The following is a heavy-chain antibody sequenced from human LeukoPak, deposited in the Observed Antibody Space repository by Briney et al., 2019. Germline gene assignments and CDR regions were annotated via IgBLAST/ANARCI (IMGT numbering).Heavy chain of an antibody. Sequence: ASVKVSCKASGGTSSSYAMHWVRQAPGQRLEWMGWINAGNGNTKYSQKFQGRVTITRDTSASTVYMELSSLRSEDTAVYYCARGPQKLPSGWFDPWGQGTLVTVSS. CDR2: INAGNGNT. J-gene: IGHJ5*02. D-gene: IGHD2-15*01. V-gene: IGHV1-3*01. CDR1: GGTSSSYA. CDR3: ARGPQKLPSGWFDP.